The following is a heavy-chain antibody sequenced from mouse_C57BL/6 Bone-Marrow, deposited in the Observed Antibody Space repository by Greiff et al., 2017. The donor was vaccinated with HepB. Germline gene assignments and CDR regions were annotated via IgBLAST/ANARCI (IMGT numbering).Heavy chain of an antibody. CDR1: GFTFSSYA. J-gene: IGHJ3*01. CDR2: ISDGGSYT. Sequence: EVKLVESGGGLVKPGGSLKLSCAASGFTFSSYAMSWVRQTPEKRLEWVATISDGGSYTYYPDNVKGRFTISRDNAKNNLYLQMSHLKSEDTAMYYCARGDYVAYWGQGTLVTVSA. D-gene: IGHD2-4*01. V-gene: IGHV5-4*03. CDR3: ARGDYVAY.